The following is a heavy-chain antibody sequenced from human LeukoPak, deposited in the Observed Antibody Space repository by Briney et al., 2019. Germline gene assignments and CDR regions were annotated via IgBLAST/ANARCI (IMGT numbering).Heavy chain of an antibody. J-gene: IGHJ4*02. CDR3: ARVGSQRITMVRGVPDPYYFDY. Sequence: ASVKASCKASGYTFTSYDINWVRQATGQGLEWMGWMNPNSGNTGYAQKFQGRVTMTRNTSISTAYMELSSLRSEDTAVYYYARVGSQRITMVRGVPDPYYFDYWGQGTLVTVSS. CDR2: MNPNSGNT. CDR1: GYTFTSYD. D-gene: IGHD3-10*01. V-gene: IGHV1-8*01.